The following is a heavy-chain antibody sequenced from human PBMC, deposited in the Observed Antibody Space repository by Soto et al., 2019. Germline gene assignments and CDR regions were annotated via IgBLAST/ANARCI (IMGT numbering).Heavy chain of an antibody. V-gene: IGHV5-51*01. Sequence: EVQLVQSGAEVKKPGESLKISCKGSGYSFTSYWIGWVRQMPGKGLEWMGIIYPGDSDTRYSPSFQGQVTISADKSISTAYLQWSSLKASDTAMYYCARQGCSSTSCYAGFFRDYYYYMDVWDKGTTVTVSS. D-gene: IGHD2-2*01. CDR1: GYSFTSYW. CDR3: ARQGCSSTSCYAGFFRDYYYYMDV. CDR2: IYPGDSDT. J-gene: IGHJ6*03.